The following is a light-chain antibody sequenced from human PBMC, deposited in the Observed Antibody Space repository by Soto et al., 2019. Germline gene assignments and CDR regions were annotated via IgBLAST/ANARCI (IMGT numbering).Light chain of an antibody. CDR2: AAS. CDR3: QQLNRYPLT. J-gene: IGKJ3*01. V-gene: IGKV1-9*01. Sequence: DIQLTQSPSFLSASVGDRVTITCRASQGISSYLAWYPQKPGKAPKLLIYAASTLQSGVPSRFSGSGSGTEFALTISSLQPEDFATYYCQQLNRYPLTFGPGTKVDIK. CDR1: QGISSY.